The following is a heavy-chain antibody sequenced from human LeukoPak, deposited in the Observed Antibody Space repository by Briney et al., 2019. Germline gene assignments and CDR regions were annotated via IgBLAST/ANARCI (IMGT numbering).Heavy chain of an antibody. D-gene: IGHD2-2*01. V-gene: IGHV4-39*07. Sequence: SETLSLTCTVSGGSISSSSYYWGWIRQPPGKGLEWIVSIYYSGSTYYNPSLKSRVTISVDTSKNQFSQKLSSVTAADTAVYYCARDRGVVPAAIVYWGQGTLVTVSS. CDR3: ARDRGVVPAAIVY. CDR1: GGSISSSSYY. CDR2: IYYSGST. J-gene: IGHJ4*02.